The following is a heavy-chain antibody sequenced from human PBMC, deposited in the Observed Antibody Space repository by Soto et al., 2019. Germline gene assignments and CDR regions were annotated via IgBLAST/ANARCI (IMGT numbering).Heavy chain of an antibody. CDR2: IYYSGST. CDR3: ARVGDYSIGIYFDY. CDR1: GGSIRSGGYY. V-gene: IGHV4-31*03. D-gene: IGHD4-4*01. J-gene: IGHJ4*02. Sequence: LSLTCTVSGGSIRSGGYYWSWIRQHPGKGLEWIGYIYYSGSTYYNPSLKSRVTISVDTSKNQFSLKLSSVTAADTAVYYCARVGDYSIGIYFDYWGQGTLVTVSS.